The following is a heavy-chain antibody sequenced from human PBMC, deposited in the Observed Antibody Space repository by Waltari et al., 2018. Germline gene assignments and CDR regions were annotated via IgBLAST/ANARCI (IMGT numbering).Heavy chain of an antibody. D-gene: IGHD6-13*01. J-gene: IGHJ1*01. CDR1: GFTFSSYA. V-gene: IGHV3-23*04. CDR3: AKITSSSCYSYFQH. Sequence: EVQLVESGGGLVQPGGSLRLSCAAPGFTFSSYAMSWVRQAPGKGREWVSAIRGCGGRTYYANAVKGRFTISRDDSKNTLYLQMNSLRADDTAVYYCAKITSSSCYSYFQHWGQGTLVTVSS. CDR2: IRGCGGRT.